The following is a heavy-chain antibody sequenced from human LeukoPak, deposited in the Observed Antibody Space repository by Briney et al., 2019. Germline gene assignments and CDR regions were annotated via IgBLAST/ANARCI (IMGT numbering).Heavy chain of an antibody. CDR1: GGSFSGYY. CDR3: ARSSTNHLLFDY. V-gene: IGHV4-34*01. D-gene: IGHD5/OR15-5a*01. CDR2: INHSGST. Sequence: PSETLSLTCAVYGGSFSGYYWSWIRQPPGKGLEWIGEINHSGSTNYNPSLKSRVTISVDTSKNQFSLKLSSVTAADTAVYYCARSSTNHLLFDYWGQGTLVTVSS. J-gene: IGHJ4*02.